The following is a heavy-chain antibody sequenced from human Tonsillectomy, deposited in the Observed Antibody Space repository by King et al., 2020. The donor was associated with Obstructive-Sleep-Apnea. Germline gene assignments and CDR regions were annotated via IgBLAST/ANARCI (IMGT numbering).Heavy chain of an antibody. V-gene: IGHV2-26*01. CDR3: ARLGYYYDSSGYYSVYFDY. J-gene: IGHJ4*02. CDR2: IFSNDEK. CDR1: GFSLSNGRMG. D-gene: IGHD3-22*01. Sequence: VTLQESGPVLVKPPETLTLTCTVSGFSLSNGRMGVSWIRQPPGKALEWLAHIFSNDEKFYSTSLRSRLTISKDTSKSQVVLTMTNMDPVDTATYYCARLGYYYDSSGYYSVYFDYWGQGTLVTVAS.